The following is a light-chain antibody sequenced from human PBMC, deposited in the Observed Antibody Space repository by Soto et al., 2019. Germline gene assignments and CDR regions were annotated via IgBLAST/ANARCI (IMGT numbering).Light chain of an antibody. CDR3: CSYAGRNREV. V-gene: IGLV2-8*01. Sequence: QSALTQPPSASGSPRQSVTISCTGTSSDVGGYNYVSWYQQYPGKAPKLMIYEVSKRPSGVPDRFSGSKSGNTASLTVSGLQAEDEADYYCCSYAGRNREVFGTGTKLTVL. CDR2: EVS. J-gene: IGLJ1*01. CDR1: SSDVGGYNY.